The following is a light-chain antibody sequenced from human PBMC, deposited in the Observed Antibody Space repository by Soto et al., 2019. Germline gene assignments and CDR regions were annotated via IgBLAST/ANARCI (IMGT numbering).Light chain of an antibody. CDR3: KKSYSTQIN. J-gene: IGKJ5*01. V-gene: IGKV3-20*01. CDR1: QSVSSSY. Sequence: EIVLTHSPVTLSMSPWERTNLSCIASQSVSSSYLAWYQQKPGQAPRLLIYGEYSRATGIKDRFSGSGSGKDFTLTIRSMQTEDFETYYCKKSYSTQINFGKGKRLEIK. CDR2: GEY.